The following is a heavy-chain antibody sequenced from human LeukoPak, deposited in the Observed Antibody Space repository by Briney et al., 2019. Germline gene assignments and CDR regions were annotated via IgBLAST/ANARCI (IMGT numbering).Heavy chain of an antibody. V-gene: IGHV3-20*04. J-gene: IGHJ4*02. Sequence: SGGSLRLSCAASGFTFDDYGLSWVRQAPGKGLEWVSTINWNGGSTGYADSVKGRFTISRDNAKNSLYLQMNSLRAEDTALYYCAKDLVTAAGTGLDYWGQGTLVTVSS. CDR1: GFTFDDYG. CDR2: INWNGGST. CDR3: AKDLVTAAGTGLDY. D-gene: IGHD6-13*01.